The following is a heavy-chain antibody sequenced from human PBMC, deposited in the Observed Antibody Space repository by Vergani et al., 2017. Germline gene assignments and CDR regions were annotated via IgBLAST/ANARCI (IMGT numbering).Heavy chain of an antibody. CDR2: VSTGTKSQ. CDR1: GFDFSSYI. CDR3: AKDGLAYGSGSWYY. D-gene: IGHD3-10*01. V-gene: IGHV3-48*01. Sequence: QLVESGGGWVQPGGSLRLSCVVSGFDFSSYIMNWVRQAPGKGLEWVSFVSTGTKSQSYAESVKGRFTISRDSAKNTVYLQMNSLRTGDTAVYYCAKDGLAYGSGSWYYWGRGTLVTVSS. J-gene: IGHJ4*02.